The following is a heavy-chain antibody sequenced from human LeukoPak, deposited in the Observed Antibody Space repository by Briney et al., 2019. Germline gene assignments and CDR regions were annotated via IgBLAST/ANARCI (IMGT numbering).Heavy chain of an antibody. J-gene: IGHJ6*02. CDR3: AREAYYYGMDV. Sequence: GGSVRLSCAASGFPFSGYWIHWVRQAPGEGLEWVSRVNSDGSTTNYADSVKGRFSISRDNAKNTLYLQMNRLRVEDTAVYYCAREAYYYGMDVWGQGTTVTVSS. CDR1: GFPFSGYW. V-gene: IGHV3-74*01. CDR2: VNSDGSTT.